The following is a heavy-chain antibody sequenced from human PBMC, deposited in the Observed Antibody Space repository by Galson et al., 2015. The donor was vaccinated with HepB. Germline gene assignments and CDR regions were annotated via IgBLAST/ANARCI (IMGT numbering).Heavy chain of an antibody. CDR2: INQSGST. CDR3: ARVVYYGFWSGFGP. Sequence: ETLSLTCAVYGGSFSVYYWSWIRQPPGKGLGWIGEINQSGSTNYNSSLKSRVTISVDTSKKRFSLKLRSVTAADTAVYYCARVVYYGFWSGFGPWGQGTLVTVSS. CDR1: GGSFSVYY. D-gene: IGHD3-3*01. J-gene: IGHJ5*02. V-gene: IGHV4-34*01.